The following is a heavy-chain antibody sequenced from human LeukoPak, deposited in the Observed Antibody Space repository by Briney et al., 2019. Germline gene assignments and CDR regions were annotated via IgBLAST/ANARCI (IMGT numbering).Heavy chain of an antibody. Sequence: GGSLRLSCAASGFTFSSYAMSWVRQAPGKGLEWVSAISGSGGSTYYADSVKGRFTISRDNSKNTLYLQMNSLRAEDTAVYYCAKAVAALYYCYYGMDVWGQGTTVTVSS. V-gene: IGHV3-23*01. CDR3: AKAVAALYYCYYGMDV. D-gene: IGHD6-19*01. CDR2: ISGSGGST. CDR1: GFTFSSYA. J-gene: IGHJ6*02.